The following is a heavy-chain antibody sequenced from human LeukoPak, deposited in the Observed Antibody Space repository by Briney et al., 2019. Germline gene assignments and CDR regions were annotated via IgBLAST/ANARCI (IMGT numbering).Heavy chain of an antibody. D-gene: IGHD3-16*01. V-gene: IGHV3-21*01. CDR3: ARGGEEPQHSFDF. J-gene: IGHJ4*02. CDR2: ISSSSSYI. Sequence: KPGGSLRLSCAASGFTFSYYTINWVRQAPGKGLEWVSSISSSSSYIYYADSVKGQFTISRDNAKNSLYLQMHSLRAEDTAVYFCARGGEEPQHSFDFWGQGTLVTVSS. CDR1: GFTFSYYT.